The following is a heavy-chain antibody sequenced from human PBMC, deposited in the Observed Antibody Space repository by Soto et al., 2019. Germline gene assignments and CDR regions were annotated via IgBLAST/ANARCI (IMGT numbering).Heavy chain of an antibody. CDR3: ATSRHEYYYYGMDV. CDR2: IYYSGST. CDR1: GGSISSSSYY. J-gene: IGHJ6*02. Sequence: QLQLQESGPGLVKPSETLSLTCTVSGGSISSSSYYWGWIRQPPGKGLEWIGSIYYSGSTYYNPSIKSRVTISVDTSKNQFSLKLSSVTAANTAVYYCATSRHEYYYYGMDVWGQGTTVTVSS. V-gene: IGHV4-39*01.